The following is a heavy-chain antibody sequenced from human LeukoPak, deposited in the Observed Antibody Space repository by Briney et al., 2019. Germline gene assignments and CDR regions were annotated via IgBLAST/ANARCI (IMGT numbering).Heavy chain of an antibody. CDR2: IYYSGST. Sequence: KASQTLSLTCTVSGGSISSGDYCWSWIRQPPGKGLEWIGYIYYSGSTYYNPSLKSRVTISVDTSKNQFSLKLSSVTAADTAVYYCARDLLNEGNHLDYWGQGTLVTVSS. CDR3: ARDLLNEGNHLDY. D-gene: IGHD4-23*01. CDR1: GGSISSGDYC. J-gene: IGHJ4*02. V-gene: IGHV4-30-4*01.